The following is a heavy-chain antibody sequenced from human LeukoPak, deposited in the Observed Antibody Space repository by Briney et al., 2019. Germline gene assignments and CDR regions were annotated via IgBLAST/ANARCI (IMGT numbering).Heavy chain of an antibody. J-gene: IGHJ4*02. D-gene: IGHD3-22*01. CDR3: AKDRDSRSPSEY. CDR1: GFTFSSYG. V-gene: IGHV3-30*02. Sequence: GGSLRLSCAASGFTFSSYGMHWVRQAPGKGLEWVAFIWSDGSKTYYANSVKGRFTISRDNSKNTVYLEMNSLRTDDTAVYYCAKDRDSRSPSEYWGQGTLVTVSS. CDR2: IWSDGSKT.